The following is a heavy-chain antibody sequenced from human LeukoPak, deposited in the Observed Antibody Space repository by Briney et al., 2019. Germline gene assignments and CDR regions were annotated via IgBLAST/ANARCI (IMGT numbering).Heavy chain of an antibody. CDR1: GFTFSSHW. CDR3: ASTLTLDY. V-gene: IGHV3-7*02. Sequence: GGSLRLSCAASGFTFSSHWMCWVRQAPGKGLEWVAKIKQDGSEKYYVDSVKGRFTISRDNAKNSLYLQMNSLRAEDTAVYYCASTLTLDYWGQGTLVTVSS. CDR2: IKQDGSEK. J-gene: IGHJ4*02.